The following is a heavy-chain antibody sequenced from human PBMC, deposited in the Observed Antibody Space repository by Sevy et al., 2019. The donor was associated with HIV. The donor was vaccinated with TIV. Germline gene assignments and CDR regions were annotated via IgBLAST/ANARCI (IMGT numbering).Heavy chain of an antibody. J-gene: IGHJ4*01. V-gene: IGHV3-9*01. CDR2: ISWNSASI. CDR3: ARDRDDGYCTNGVCFNFDN. CDR1: GFTFDDYA. Sequence: GGSLRLSCAASGFTFDDYAMHWVRQAPGKGLEWVSGISWNSASIDYADSVKGQFTISRDNSKNSLYLQMKSLRAEDTALYYCARDRDDGYCTNGVCFNFDNWGQGTLVTVSS. D-gene: IGHD2-8*01.